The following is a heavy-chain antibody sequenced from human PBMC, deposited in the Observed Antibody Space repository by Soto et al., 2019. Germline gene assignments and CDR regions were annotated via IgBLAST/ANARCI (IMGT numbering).Heavy chain of an antibody. D-gene: IGHD6-19*01. Sequence: GGSLRLSCSASGFTFSSYAMSWVRQAPGKGLEWVSTISGSGGSTYYADSLKGRFTISRDNSKNTLFLQMSSQRAEDTAVYYCAKEAVSGWYYFDYWGPGTLVTVSS. CDR1: GFTFSSYA. CDR2: ISGSGGST. CDR3: AKEAVSGWYYFDY. V-gene: IGHV3-23*01. J-gene: IGHJ4*02.